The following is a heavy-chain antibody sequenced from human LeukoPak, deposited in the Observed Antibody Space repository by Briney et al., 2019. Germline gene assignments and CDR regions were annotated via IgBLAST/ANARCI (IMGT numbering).Heavy chain of an antibody. CDR2: INHSGST. CDR1: GGSFSGYY. V-gene: IGHV4-34*01. CDR3: ASTYSSSWYYYYGMDV. Sequence: PSETLSLTCAVYGGSFSGYYWSWIRQPAGKGLEWIGEINHSGSTNYNPSLKSRVTISVDTSKNQFSLKLSSVTAADTAVYYCASTYSSSWYYYYGMDVWGQGTTVTVS. J-gene: IGHJ6*02. D-gene: IGHD6-13*01.